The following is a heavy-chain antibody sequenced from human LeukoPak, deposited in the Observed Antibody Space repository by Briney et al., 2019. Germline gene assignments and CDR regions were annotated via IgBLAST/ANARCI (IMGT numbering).Heavy chain of an antibody. J-gene: IGHJ4*02. V-gene: IGHV4-59*01. CDR3: ARTLMVSSLHFDY. CDR1: GGSISSYY. CDR2: IYYSGST. Sequence: SETLSLTCTVSGGSISSYYWSWIRQPPGKGLEWIGYIYYSGSTNYNPSLKSRVTISVDTSKNQFSLKLISVTAADTAVYYCARTLMVSSLHFDYWGQGTLVTVSS. D-gene: IGHD3-10*01.